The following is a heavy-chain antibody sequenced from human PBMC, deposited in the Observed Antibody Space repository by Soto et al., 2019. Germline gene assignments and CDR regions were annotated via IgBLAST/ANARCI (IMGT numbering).Heavy chain of an antibody. CDR1: GYTFTSYG. CDR2: ISAYNGNT. J-gene: IGHJ4*02. Sequence: ASVKVSCKASGYTFTSYGISWVRQAPGQGLEWMGWISAYNGNTNYAQKLQGRVTMTTDTSTSTAYMELRSLRSDDTAVYYCAREGVGYGSGNHFDYWGQGTLVTVSS. V-gene: IGHV1-18*01. D-gene: IGHD3-10*01. CDR3: AREGVGYGSGNHFDY.